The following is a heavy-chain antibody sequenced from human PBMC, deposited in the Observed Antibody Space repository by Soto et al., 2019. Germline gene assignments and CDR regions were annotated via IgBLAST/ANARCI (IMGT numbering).Heavy chain of an antibody. J-gene: IGHJ4*02. CDR1: GGTFSSYS. D-gene: IGHD3-9*01. CDR2: IIPIFGTA. CDR3: ARTYYDILTGDLV. Sequence: SVKVSCKASGGTFSSYSISWVRQAPGQGLEWMGGIIPIFGTANYAQKFQGRVTITADESTSTAYMELSSLRSEDTAVYYCARTYYDILTGDLVWGQGTLVTVSS. V-gene: IGHV1-69*13.